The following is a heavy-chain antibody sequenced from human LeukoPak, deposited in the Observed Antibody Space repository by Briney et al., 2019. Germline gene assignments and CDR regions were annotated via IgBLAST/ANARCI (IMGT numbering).Heavy chain of an antibody. CDR1: GYTFTSYD. CDR2: MNPNSGNT. CDR3: ARAPRWFQSSGEIDY. V-gene: IGHV1-8*01. Sequence: ASPKVSCKASGYTFTSYDISSVRQATGQGLEWMGWMNPNSGNTGYAQKFQGRVTMTRNTSISTAYMGLSSLRSEDTAVYYCARAPRWFQSSGEIDYWGQGTLVTVSS. J-gene: IGHJ4*02. D-gene: IGHD5-24*01.